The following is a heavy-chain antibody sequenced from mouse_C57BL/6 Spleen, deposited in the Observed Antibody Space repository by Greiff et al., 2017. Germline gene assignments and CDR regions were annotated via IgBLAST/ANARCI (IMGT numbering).Heavy chain of an antibody. CDR1: GYTFTSYW. J-gene: IGHJ3*01. V-gene: IGHV1-52*01. D-gene: IGHD2-4*01. CDR3: ARRDDYGPFAY. CDR2: IDPSDSET. Sequence: QVQLQQPGAELVRPGSSVKLSCKASGYTFTSYWMHWVKQRPIQGLEWIGNIDPSDSETHYNQKFKDKATLTVDKSSSTAYMQLSGLTSEDSAVYYCARRDDYGPFAYWGQGTLVTVSA.